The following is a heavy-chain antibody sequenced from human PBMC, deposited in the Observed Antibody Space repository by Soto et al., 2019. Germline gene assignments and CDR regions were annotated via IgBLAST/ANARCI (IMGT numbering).Heavy chain of an antibody. D-gene: IGHD7-27*01. CDR3: AKDQSGAADI. V-gene: IGHV4-4*07. CDR2: MYTNGRT. J-gene: IGHJ3*02. Sequence: PSETLSLTCTVSGASIRTYSWGWIRQSAGKGLEWIGHMYTNGRTNYIPSLKGRITMSVDTSKNQFSLNLKFVTAADTAVYFCAKDQSGAADIWGQGTMVTVSS. CDR1: GASIRTYS.